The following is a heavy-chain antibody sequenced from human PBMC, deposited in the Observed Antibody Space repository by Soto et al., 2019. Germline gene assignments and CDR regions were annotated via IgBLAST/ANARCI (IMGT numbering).Heavy chain of an antibody. D-gene: IGHD3-22*01. CDR1: GGSISSSNW. V-gene: IGHV4-4*02. CDR2: IYHSGST. CDR3: ARGYYYDSSGYFPFDY. J-gene: IGHJ4*02. Sequence: SETLSLTCAVSGGSISSSNWWSWVRQPPGKGLEWIGEIYHSGSTNYNPSLKSRVTISVDKSKNQFSLKLSSVTAADTAVYYCARGYYYDSSGYFPFDYCGQGXLVTVYS.